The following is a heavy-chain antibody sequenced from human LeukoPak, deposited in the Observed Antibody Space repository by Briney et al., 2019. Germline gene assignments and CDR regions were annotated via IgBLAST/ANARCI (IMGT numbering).Heavy chain of an antibody. CDR1: GGSFSGYY. V-gene: IGHV3-66*01. D-gene: IGHD1-7*01. Sequence: PSETLSLTCAVYGGSFSGYYWSWIRQAPGKGLEWVSVIYSGGNTYYADSVKGRFTISRDNSKNTLYLQMNSLRAEDTAVYYCARDPSAVRSLTGTTPYFDYWGQGTLVTVSS. CDR3: ARDPSAVRSLTGTTPYFDY. CDR2: IYSGGNT. J-gene: IGHJ4*02.